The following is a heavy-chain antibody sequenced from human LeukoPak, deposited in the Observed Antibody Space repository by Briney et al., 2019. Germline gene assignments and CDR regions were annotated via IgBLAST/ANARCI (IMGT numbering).Heavy chain of an antibody. Sequence: SETLSLTCAVYGGSFSGYYWSWIRRPPGKGLEWIGEINHSGSTNYNPSLKSRVTISVDTSKNQFSLKLSSVTAADTAVYYCARGPRRPVGATGSFDYWGQGTLVTVSS. CDR1: GGSFSGYY. CDR3: ARGPRRPVGATGSFDY. V-gene: IGHV4-34*01. CDR2: INHSGST. J-gene: IGHJ4*02. D-gene: IGHD1-26*01.